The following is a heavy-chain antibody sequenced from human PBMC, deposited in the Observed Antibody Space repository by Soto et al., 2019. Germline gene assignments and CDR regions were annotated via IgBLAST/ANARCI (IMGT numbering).Heavy chain of an antibody. CDR2: IYHSGST. CDR3: ARVAVAGTRVDY. V-gene: IGHV4-4*02. Sequence: QVQLQESGPGLVKPSGTLSLTCAVSGGSISSSNWWSWVRQPPGKGLEWIGEIYHSGSTIYIPSLMGRVLISVDKSKNQFCLKLSSVTAADTAVYYCARVAVAGTRVDYWGQGTLVTVSS. CDR1: GGSISSSNW. D-gene: IGHD6-19*01. J-gene: IGHJ4*02.